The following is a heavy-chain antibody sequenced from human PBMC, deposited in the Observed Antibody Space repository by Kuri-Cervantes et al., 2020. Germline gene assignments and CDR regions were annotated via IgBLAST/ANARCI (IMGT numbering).Heavy chain of an antibody. CDR3: TTEGSTSDYFDY. J-gene: IGHJ4*02. CDR2: IKSKTDGGTT. Sequence: GESLKISCAVSGLTFSKAWMSWVRQAPGKGLEWVGRIKSKTDGGTTDYAAPVKGRFTISRDDSKNTLYLQMNSLKTEDTAVYYCTTEGSTSDYFDYWGQGTLVTVSS. V-gene: IGHV3-15*01. D-gene: IGHD2-2*01. CDR1: GLTFSKAW.